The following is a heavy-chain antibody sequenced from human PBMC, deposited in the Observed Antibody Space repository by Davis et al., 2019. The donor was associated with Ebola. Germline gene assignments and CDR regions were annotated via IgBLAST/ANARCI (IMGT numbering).Heavy chain of an antibody. Sequence: ASVKVSCKASGYTFTAYAVGWVRQAPGQGLEWMGWISAHNDVTNYALNFRGRLTMTTDSSTATVYMELGSLRSDDTADYYCARHHSRGWPLHVFDIWGQGTTVTVSS. CDR2: ISAHNDVT. V-gene: IGHV1-18*01. D-gene: IGHD6-19*01. J-gene: IGHJ3*02. CDR1: GYTFTAYA. CDR3: ARHHSRGWPLHVFDI.